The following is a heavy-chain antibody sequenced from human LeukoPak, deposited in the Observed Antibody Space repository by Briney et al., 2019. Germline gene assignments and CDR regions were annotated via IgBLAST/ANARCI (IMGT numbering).Heavy chain of an antibody. CDR1: GFTFSSYW. V-gene: IGHV3-74*01. CDR2: INSDGSST. J-gene: IGHJ5*02. D-gene: IGHD2-21*01. CDR3: ARERIGRGFDP. Sequence: GGSLRLSCAASGFTFSSYWIHWVRRAPGKGLVWVSRINSDGSSTTYADSVKGRFTISRDNAKNTLYLQMSSLRAGDTAVYYCARERIGRGFDPWGQGTLVTVSS.